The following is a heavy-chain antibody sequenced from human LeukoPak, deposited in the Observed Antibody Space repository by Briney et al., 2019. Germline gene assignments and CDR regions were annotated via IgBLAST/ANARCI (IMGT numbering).Heavy chain of an antibody. V-gene: IGHV3-23*01. Sequence: QTGGSLILSCAASGFTFSSYAMSWVRQAPGKGLEWVSAISGSGGSTYYADSVKGRFTISRDNSKNTLYLQMNSLRAEDTAVYYCANADYYDSSGYYEEIDYWGQGTLVTVSS. J-gene: IGHJ4*02. D-gene: IGHD3-22*01. CDR3: ANADYYDSSGYYEEIDY. CDR1: GFTFSSYA. CDR2: ISGSGGST.